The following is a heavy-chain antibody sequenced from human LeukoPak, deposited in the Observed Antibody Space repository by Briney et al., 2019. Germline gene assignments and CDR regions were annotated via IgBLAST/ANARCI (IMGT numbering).Heavy chain of an antibody. CDR1: GFTFSDHY. D-gene: IGHD4-17*01. CDR2: TRNKANSYTT. J-gene: IGHJ4*02. V-gene: IGHV3-72*01. CDR3: ARAAYGDYLFDY. Sequence: GGSLRLSCAASGFTFSDHYMDWVRQAPGKGLKWVGRTRNKANSYTTEYAASVKGRFTISRDDSKNSLYLQMNSLKTEDTAVYYCARAAYGDYLFDYWGQGTLVTVSS.